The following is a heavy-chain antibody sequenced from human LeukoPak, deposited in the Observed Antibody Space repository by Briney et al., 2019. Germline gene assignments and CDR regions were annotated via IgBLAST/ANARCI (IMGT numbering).Heavy chain of an antibody. Sequence: ASVKVSCKASGYTFTSNYMHWVRQAPGQGLEWMGIINPSGGSTIYAQKFQGGVTMTRDTSTSTVYMELSSLRSEDTAVYYCAREGPGFDYWGQGTLVTVSS. CDR1: GYTFTSNY. CDR3: AREGPGFDY. CDR2: INPSGGST. D-gene: IGHD1-14*01. J-gene: IGHJ4*02. V-gene: IGHV1-46*01.